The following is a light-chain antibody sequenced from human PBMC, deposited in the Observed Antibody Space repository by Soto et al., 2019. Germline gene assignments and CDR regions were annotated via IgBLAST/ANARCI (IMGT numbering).Light chain of an antibody. CDR1: QSISSY. V-gene: IGKV1-39*01. CDR3: QECYSPLWT. Sequence: DLQMTQSPSFVSAYIGDRVTITCRASQSISSYLNWYQQKPGEAPKLLMFAASSLQTGVPSRFSGSGSGTDFSLNITSLQPEDFATYYCQECYSPLWTFGQGTKVEIK. J-gene: IGKJ1*01. CDR2: AAS.